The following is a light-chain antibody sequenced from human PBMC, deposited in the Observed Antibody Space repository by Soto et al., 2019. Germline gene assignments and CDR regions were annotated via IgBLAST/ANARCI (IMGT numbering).Light chain of an antibody. CDR3: QQYNSYWT. CDR1: QTISQW. CDR2: DAS. J-gene: IGKJ1*01. Sequence: DIQMTQSPSNLCASVGDRVLITCRASQTISQWLAWYQQKPGKAPRFLIYDASTLESGVPSRFSGSGSGTEFTLTISSLQPDDFATYYCQQYNSYWTFGQGTKVDI. V-gene: IGKV1-5*01.